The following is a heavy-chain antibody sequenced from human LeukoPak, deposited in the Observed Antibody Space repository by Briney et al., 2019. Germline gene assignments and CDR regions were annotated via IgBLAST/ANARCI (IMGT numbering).Heavy chain of an antibody. V-gene: IGHV3-20*04. D-gene: IGHD3-22*01. CDR3: ARDLGQYYDTSDNWFDP. Sequence: PGGPLRLSCAASGFTFSSYSMNWVRQAPGKGVEWVSGINWNGGSTGYADSVKGRFTISRDNAKNTLNLQMNSLRAEDTAVYYCARDLGQYYDTSDNWFDPWGQGTLVTVSS. CDR2: INWNGGST. J-gene: IGHJ5*02. CDR1: GFTFSSYS.